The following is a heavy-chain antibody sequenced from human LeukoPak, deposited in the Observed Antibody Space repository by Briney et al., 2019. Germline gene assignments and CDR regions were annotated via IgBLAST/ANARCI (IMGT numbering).Heavy chain of an antibody. CDR1: GGSIDSYY. CDR3: ARQDGYNLDY. J-gene: IGHJ4*02. V-gene: IGHV4-59*08. CDR2: IYYSGST. Sequence: SETLSLTCTVSGGSIDSYYWSWTRQPPGKGLEWIGYIYYSGSTNYNPSLKSRVTISVDTSKNQFSLNLSSVTAADTAVYYCARQDGYNLDYWGQGTLVTVSS. D-gene: IGHD5-24*01.